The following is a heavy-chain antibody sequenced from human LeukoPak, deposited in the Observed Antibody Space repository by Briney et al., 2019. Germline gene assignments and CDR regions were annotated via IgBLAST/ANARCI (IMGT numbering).Heavy chain of an antibody. Sequence: SETLSLTCTVSGGSISTYYWSWIRQPPGKGLEWIGYIYYSGTTNYNPPLKSRVTMSVDTSKNQFSLKLSSVIAADTALYYCVKIKPGGASFDYWGQGTLVTVSS. V-gene: IGHV4-59*01. CDR3: VKIKPGGASFDY. CDR1: GGSISTYY. D-gene: IGHD1-26*01. CDR2: IYYSGTT. J-gene: IGHJ4*02.